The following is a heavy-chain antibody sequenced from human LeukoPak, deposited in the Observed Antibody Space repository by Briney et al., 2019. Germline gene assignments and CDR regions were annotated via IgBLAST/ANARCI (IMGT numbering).Heavy chain of an antibody. CDR3: ARDVLRFLEWLLNWFDP. D-gene: IGHD3-3*01. V-gene: IGHV3-30*02. CDR1: GFTFSSYG. Sequence: GGSLRLSCAASGFTFSSYGMHWVRQAPGKGLEWVAFIRYDGSNKYYADSVKGRFTISRDNSKNTLYLQMNSLRAEDTAVYYCARDVLRFLEWLLNWFDPWGQGTLVTVSS. J-gene: IGHJ5*02. CDR2: IRYDGSNK.